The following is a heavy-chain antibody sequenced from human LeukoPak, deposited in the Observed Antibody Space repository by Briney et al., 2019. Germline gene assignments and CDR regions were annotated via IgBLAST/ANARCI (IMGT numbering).Heavy chain of an antibody. Sequence: GGSLRLSCAASGFTFSSYAMSWVRQAPGKGLEWASAISGSGGSTYYADSVKGRFTISRDNSKNTLFLQMNSLRADDTAVYYCAKGSGIAVAGNYFDYWGQGALVTVSS. D-gene: IGHD6-19*01. V-gene: IGHV3-23*01. CDR3: AKGSGIAVAGNYFDY. CDR2: ISGSGGST. J-gene: IGHJ4*02. CDR1: GFTFSSYA.